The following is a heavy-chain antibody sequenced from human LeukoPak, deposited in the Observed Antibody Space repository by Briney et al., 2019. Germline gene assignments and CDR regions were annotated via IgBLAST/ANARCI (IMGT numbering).Heavy chain of an antibody. Sequence: TGGSLRLSCAASGFTFSSYGMHWVRQAPGKGLEWVARINSDGTRTTYADPVKGRFTVSRDNAKNTLYLQMNSLKADDTAVYYCARDRSRWSIAPDADVWGQGTTVTVSS. CDR2: INSDGTRT. J-gene: IGHJ6*02. CDR1: GFTFSSYG. V-gene: IGHV3-74*01. CDR3: ARDRSRWSIAPDADV. D-gene: IGHD2-15*01.